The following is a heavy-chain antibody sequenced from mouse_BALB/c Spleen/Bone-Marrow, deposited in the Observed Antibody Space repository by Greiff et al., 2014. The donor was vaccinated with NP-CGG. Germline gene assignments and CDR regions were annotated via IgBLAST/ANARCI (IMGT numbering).Heavy chain of an antibody. Sequence: VQLQQSGAELVRPGTSVKISCKASGYTFTNYWLGWVKQRPGHGLEWIGAIYPGGGYTDYNQKFKGKATLTADTSSSTAYMQLSSLTSEDSAVYFGARDMITTRAMDYWGQGTSVTVSS. CDR3: ARDMITTRAMDY. CDR2: IYPGGGYT. J-gene: IGHJ4*01. CDR1: GYTFTNYW. V-gene: IGHV1-63*02. D-gene: IGHD2-4*01.